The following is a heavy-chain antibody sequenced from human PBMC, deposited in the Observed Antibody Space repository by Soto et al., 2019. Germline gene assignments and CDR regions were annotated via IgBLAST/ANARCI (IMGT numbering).Heavy chain of an antibody. Sequence: EVQLVESGGVVVQPGGSLRLSCAASGFTFDDYTMHWVRQAPGKGLEWVSLISWDGGSTYYADSVKGRITITRDNSKSSPYLQMNSLRTEDTALNYCAQDTSGVEMAKILDYWGQGTLVTVSS. CDR3: AQDTSGVEMAKILDY. J-gene: IGHJ4*02. CDR1: GFTFDDYT. V-gene: IGHV3-43*01. CDR2: ISWDGGST. D-gene: IGHD3-3*01.